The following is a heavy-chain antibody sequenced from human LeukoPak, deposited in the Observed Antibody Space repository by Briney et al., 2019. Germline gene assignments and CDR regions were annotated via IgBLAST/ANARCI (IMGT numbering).Heavy chain of an antibody. V-gene: IGHV1-18*04. J-gene: IGHJ5*02. CDR2: ISAYNGNT. Sequence: ASVKVSCKASGYTFTSYGISWVRQAPGQALEWMGWISAYNGNTNYAQKLQGRVTMTTDTSTSTAYMELRSLRSDDTAVYYCARDYTPFDYTVTANWFDPWGQGTLVTVSS. CDR1: GYTFTSYG. D-gene: IGHD4-17*01. CDR3: ARDYTPFDYTVTANWFDP.